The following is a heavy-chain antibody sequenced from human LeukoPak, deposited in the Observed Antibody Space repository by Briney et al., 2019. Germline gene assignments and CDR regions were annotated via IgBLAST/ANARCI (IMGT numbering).Heavy chain of an antibody. CDR1: GGSISSSSYY. CDR2: IYYSGST. J-gene: IGHJ6*03. V-gene: IGHV4-39*01. Sequence: SETLSLTCTVSGGSISSSSYYWGWIRQPPGKGLEWIGSIYYSGSTYYNPSLKSRVTISVDTSKNQFSLKLSSVTAADTAVYYRARLVYYYKDVWGKGTTVTVSS. CDR3: ARLVYYYKDV.